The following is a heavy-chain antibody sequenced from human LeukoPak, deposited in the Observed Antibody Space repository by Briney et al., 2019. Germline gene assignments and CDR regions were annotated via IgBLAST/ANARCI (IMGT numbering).Heavy chain of an antibody. CDR3: ARGRGCYHYYYMDF. J-gene: IGHJ6*03. CDR2: INHSGST. D-gene: IGHD3-3*01. Sequence: SETLSLTCAVYGGSFSGYHWSCLPDPPGEGVEWSGDINHSGSTNYNPPPKSRVHISVDASKNQSSLKLSTVTAADTAAYYCARGRGCYHYYYMDFWGKGTTVTVSS. V-gene: IGHV4-34*01. CDR1: GGSFSGYH.